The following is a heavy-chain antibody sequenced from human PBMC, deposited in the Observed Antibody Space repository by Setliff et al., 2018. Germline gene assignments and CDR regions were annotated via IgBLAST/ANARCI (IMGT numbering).Heavy chain of an antibody. Sequence: SVKVSCKASGGTFSRSAISWVRQAPGQGLEWMGGTIPLFGTTDYAQKFHGRVTIITDESTSTAYMELSSLTSDDMAVYYCEREGVDTRSSTDYREEREGGGKG. D-gene: IGHD5-18*01. CDR2: TIPLFGTT. CDR1: GGTFSRSA. J-gene: IGHJ6*03. CDR3: EREGVDTRSSTDYREEREG. V-gene: IGHV1-69*05.